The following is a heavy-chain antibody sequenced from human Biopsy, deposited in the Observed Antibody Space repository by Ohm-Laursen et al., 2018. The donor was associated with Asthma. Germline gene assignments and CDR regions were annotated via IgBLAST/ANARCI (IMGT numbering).Heavy chain of an antibody. CDR3: ARAISSSWWAVEY. D-gene: IGHD6-6*01. CDR1: GFSFSNFA. V-gene: IGHV3-30*01. J-gene: IGHJ4*02. CDR2: ISKDASTQ. Sequence: SLRLSCTATGFSFSNFAIHWVRQAPGKGLEWVGVISKDASTQDYADSVKGRFTMARDNSKNTLDLQMNSLREEDTAVYYCARAISSSWWAVEYWGQGTLVTVSS.